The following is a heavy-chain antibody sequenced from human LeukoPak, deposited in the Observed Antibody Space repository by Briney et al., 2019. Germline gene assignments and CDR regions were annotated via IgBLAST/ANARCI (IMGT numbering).Heavy chain of an antibody. J-gene: IGHJ3*02. Sequence: SVKVSCKASGGTSSSYAISWVRQAPGQGLEWIGRIIPILGIADCAQKFQGRVTITADKSTSAAYMELSRLRSEDTAVYYCARCRDGYNYDAFDIWGQGTMVTVSS. CDR3: ARCRDGYNYDAFDI. CDR2: IIPILGIA. V-gene: IGHV1-69*04. D-gene: IGHD5-24*01. CDR1: GGTSSSYA.